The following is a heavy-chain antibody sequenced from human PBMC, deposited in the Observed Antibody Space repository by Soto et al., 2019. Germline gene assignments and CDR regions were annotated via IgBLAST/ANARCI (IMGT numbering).Heavy chain of an antibody. CDR3: ARAGSVADNNFDY. CDR2: INPSGGSS. J-gene: IGHJ4*02. V-gene: IGHV1-46*01. Sequence: ASVKGSCKASGYTFTSFYMHWVRQAPGQGLEWMGLINPSGGSSSYAQEFQGRVTMTRDTSTSTVYMELSSLTSEDTAVYYCARAGSVADNNFDYRGPGXLVTVSS. CDR1: GYTFTSFY. D-gene: IGHD1-26*01.